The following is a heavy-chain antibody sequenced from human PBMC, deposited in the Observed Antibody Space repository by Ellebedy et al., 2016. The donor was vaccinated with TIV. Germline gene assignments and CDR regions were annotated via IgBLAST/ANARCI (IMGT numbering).Heavy chain of an antibody. CDR1: GYTFTGYY. CDR3: ARDRYDILTGYHPSDAFDI. Sequence: AASVKVSCKASGYTFTGYYMHWVRQAPGQGLEWMGWINPNSGGTNYAQKFQGWVTMTRDTSISTAYMELSRLRSDDTAVYYCARDRYDILTGYHPSDAFDIWGQGTMVTVSS. CDR2: INPNSGGT. J-gene: IGHJ3*02. V-gene: IGHV1-2*04. D-gene: IGHD3-9*01.